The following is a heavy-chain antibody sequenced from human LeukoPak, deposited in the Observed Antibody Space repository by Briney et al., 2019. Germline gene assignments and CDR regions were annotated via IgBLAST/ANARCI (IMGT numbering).Heavy chain of an antibody. CDR1: GYTFTSYG. CDR3: ARIGDYGDYGGYYFDY. J-gene: IGHJ4*02. Sequence: ASVKVSCKASGYTFTSYGISWVRQAPGQGLEWMGWISAYNGNTNYAQKLRGRVTMTTDTSTSTAYMELRSLRSDDTAVYYCARIGDYGDYGGYYFDYWGQGTLVTVSS. D-gene: IGHD4-17*01. V-gene: IGHV1-18*01. CDR2: ISAYNGNT.